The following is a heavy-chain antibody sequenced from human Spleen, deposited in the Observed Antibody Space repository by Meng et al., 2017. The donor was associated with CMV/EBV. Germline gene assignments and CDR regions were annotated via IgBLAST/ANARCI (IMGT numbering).Heavy chain of an antibody. D-gene: IGHD2-2*01. V-gene: IGHV3-9*01. CDR1: GFTFDDYA. CDR3: TVHHIVVVPTAPRGMDV. J-gene: IGHJ6*02. Sequence: SLKISCVTSGFTFDDYAMHWVRQAPGKGLEWVSGITWNSGTLAYADSVKGRFTVSRDNAKNSLYLQMNSLRPEDTAVYYCTVHHIVVVPTAPRGMDVWGQGTTVTVSS. CDR2: ITWNSGTL.